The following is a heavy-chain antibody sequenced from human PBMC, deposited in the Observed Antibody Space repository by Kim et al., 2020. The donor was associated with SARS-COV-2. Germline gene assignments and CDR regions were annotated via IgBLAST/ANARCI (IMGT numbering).Heavy chain of an antibody. CDR3: AHRYRGLGYFDY. J-gene: IGHJ4*02. Sequence: RYSHSLKIRLTITKDTSKNQVVLTMTSMDPVDTATYYCAHRYRGLGYFDYWGQGTLVTVSS. D-gene: IGHD1-26*01. V-gene: IGHV2-5*01.